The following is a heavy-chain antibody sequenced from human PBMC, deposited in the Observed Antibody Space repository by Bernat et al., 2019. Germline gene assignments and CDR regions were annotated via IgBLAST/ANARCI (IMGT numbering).Heavy chain of an antibody. CDR2: ISGSGGST. J-gene: IGHJ6*02. Sequence: EVQLLESGGGLVQPGGSLRLSCAASGFTFSSYAMSWVRQAPGKGLEWVSAISGSGGSTYYADSVEGRFTISRDNSKNTLYLQMNSLRAEYTAVYYCAKNIVVVPAAMGDGMDVWGQGTTVTVSS. CDR1: GFTFSSYA. V-gene: IGHV3-23*01. D-gene: IGHD2-2*01. CDR3: AKNIVVVPAAMGDGMDV.